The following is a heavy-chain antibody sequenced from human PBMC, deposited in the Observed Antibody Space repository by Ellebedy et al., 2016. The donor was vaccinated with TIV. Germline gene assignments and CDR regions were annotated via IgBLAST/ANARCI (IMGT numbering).Heavy chain of an antibody. V-gene: IGHV4-59*01. Sequence: MPSETLSLTCTVSGGSISSYYWNWIRQPPGKGLEWIGYIYYSGSTNYNPSLKSRVTISEDTSKNQFSLKLSSVTAADTAVYYCARVSGYSYGIDYWGQGTLVTVSS. J-gene: IGHJ4*02. CDR3: ARVSGYSYGIDY. D-gene: IGHD5-18*01. CDR2: IYYSGST. CDR1: GGSISSYY.